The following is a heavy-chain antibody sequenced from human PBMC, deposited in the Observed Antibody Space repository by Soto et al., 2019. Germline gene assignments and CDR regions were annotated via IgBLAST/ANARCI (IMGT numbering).Heavy chain of an antibody. V-gene: IGHV3-74*01. D-gene: IGHD6-19*01. CDR1: GFTFSSYW. CDR3: AVAVAGPTAIGY. J-gene: IGHJ4*02. CDR2: INSDGSST. Sequence: EVQLVESGGGLVQPGGSLRLSCAASGFTFSSYWMHWVRQAPGKGLVWVSRINSDGSSTSYADSVKGRFTISRDNAKNPLYRQMNSLRAEDTAGYYGAVAVAGPTAIGYWGQGTLVTVSS.